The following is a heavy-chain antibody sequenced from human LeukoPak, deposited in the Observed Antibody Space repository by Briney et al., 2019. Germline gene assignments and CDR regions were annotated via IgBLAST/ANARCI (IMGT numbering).Heavy chain of an antibody. CDR1: GYTFTSYD. CDR3: ARGQGSDAFDI. CDR2: MSPNSGNT. J-gene: IGHJ3*02. Sequence: ASVKVSCKASGYTFTSYDINWVRQATGQGLEWMGWMSPNSGNTGYAQKFQGRVTMTRDTSTSTVYMELSSLRSEDTAVYYCARGQGSDAFDIWGQGTMVTVSS. V-gene: IGHV1-8*02.